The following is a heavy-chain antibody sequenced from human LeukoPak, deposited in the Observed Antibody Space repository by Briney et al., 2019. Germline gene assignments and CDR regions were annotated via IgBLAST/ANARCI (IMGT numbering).Heavy chain of an antibody. J-gene: IGHJ4*02. V-gene: IGHV3-11*01. Sequence: GGSLRLSCAASGFTFSDHYMTWVRQAPGKGLEWLSYISRSGSDIDYAGSVKGRFTISRDNAKNSLCLQRNSLRAEDTAVYYCARGAGRSGSDYWGQGALVTVSS. CDR1: GFTFSDHY. CDR3: ARGAGRSGSDY. D-gene: IGHD5-12*01. CDR2: ISRSGSDI.